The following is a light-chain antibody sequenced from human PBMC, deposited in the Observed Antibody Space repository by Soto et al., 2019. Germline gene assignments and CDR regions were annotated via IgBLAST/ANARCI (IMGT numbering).Light chain of an antibody. CDR2: DAS. V-gene: IGKV3-11*01. CDR1: QSVSTF. Sequence: EIVLTQSPATLSLSPGERATLSCRAPQSVSTFLAWYQQKPGQAPRLLIYDASKRATGIPTRFSGSGSGTDFTLTISSLAPADFAVYYCQQRINWPLTFGGGTKVEIK. CDR3: QQRINWPLT. J-gene: IGKJ4*01.